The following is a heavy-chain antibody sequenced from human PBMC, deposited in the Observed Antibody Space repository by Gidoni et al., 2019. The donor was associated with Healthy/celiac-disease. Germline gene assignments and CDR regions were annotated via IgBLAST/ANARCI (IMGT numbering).Heavy chain of an antibody. J-gene: IGHJ4*02. D-gene: IGHD3-16*02. CDR2: INPNSGNT. CDR3: ARGDYYDYVWGSYRYRYFDY. Sequence: QVQLVQSGAEVKTPGASVKVSCKASGYTFTSYDINWVRQATGQGLEWMGWINPNSGNTGYAQKFQGRVTMTRNTSISTAYMELSSLRSEDTAVYYCARGDYYDYVWGSYRYRYFDYWGQGTLVTVSS. CDR1: GYTFTSYD. V-gene: IGHV1-8*01.